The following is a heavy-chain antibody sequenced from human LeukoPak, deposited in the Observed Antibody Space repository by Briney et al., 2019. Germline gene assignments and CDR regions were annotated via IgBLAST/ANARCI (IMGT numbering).Heavy chain of an antibody. V-gene: IGHV3-30*18. J-gene: IGHJ4*02. CDR3: AKATGGWPRFFDH. CDR2: VSHEGSSK. CDR1: GYPFSGSD. D-gene: IGHD4-17*01. Sequence: GGSLRLSCAASGYPFSGSDIHWVRQAPGKGLEWVAFVSHEGSSKFYAESVKGRFGISRDNSKSTTYLQMNGLRADDTAVYYCAKATGGWPRFFDHWGQGTLVAVSS.